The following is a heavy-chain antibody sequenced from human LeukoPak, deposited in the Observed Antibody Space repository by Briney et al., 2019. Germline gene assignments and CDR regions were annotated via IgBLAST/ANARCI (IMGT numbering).Heavy chain of an antibody. Sequence: SETLSLTCAVYGGSFSGYYWSWIRQPPGKGLEWIGEINHSGSTNYNPSLKSRVTISVDTSKNQFSLKLSSVTAADTAVYYCARGVPASRYYYYYGMDVWGKGTTVTVSS. CDR2: INHSGST. CDR3: ARGVPASRYYYYYGMDV. D-gene: IGHD2-15*01. CDR1: GGSFSGYY. V-gene: IGHV4-34*01. J-gene: IGHJ6*04.